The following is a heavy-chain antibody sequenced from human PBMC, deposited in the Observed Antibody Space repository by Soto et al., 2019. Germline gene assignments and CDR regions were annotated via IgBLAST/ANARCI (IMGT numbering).Heavy chain of an antibody. D-gene: IGHD2-2*01. J-gene: IGHJ3*02. V-gene: IGHV4-39*01. Sequence: KQSQTLSLTCTVSGGSISSSSYYWGWIRQPPGKGLEWIGSIYYRGSTYYNPSLKSRVTISVDTSKNQFSLKLSSVTAADTAVYYCARLTADDAFDIWGQGTMVTVSS. CDR1: GGSISSSSYY. CDR2: IYYRGST. CDR3: ARLTADDAFDI.